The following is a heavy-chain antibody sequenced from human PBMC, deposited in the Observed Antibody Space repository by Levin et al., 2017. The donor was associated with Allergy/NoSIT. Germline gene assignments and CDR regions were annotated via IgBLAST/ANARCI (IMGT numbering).Heavy chain of an antibody. Sequence: LSLTCAASGFSFSNNAMGWVRQAPGKGLEWVSAINADGVGTHYADSVKGRFTISRDTSKNILYLQMNRLRAEDTAVYYCAKKFYYGSGNYFLLSDYWGQGTLVTVSS. CDR1: GFSFSNNA. CDR2: INADGVGT. V-gene: IGHV3-23*01. CDR3: AKKFYYGSGNYFLLSDY. J-gene: IGHJ4*02. D-gene: IGHD3-10*01.